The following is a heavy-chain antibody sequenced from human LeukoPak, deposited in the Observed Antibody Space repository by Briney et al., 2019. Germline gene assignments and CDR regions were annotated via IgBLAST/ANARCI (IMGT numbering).Heavy chain of an antibody. CDR2: IYYSGST. CDR1: GGSINSSSYY. CDR3: ARAYSSSWYYFDY. J-gene: IGHJ4*02. D-gene: IGHD6-13*01. V-gene: IGHV4-39*01. Sequence: SETLSLTCTASGGSINSSSYYWGWIRQPPGEGLVWIGSIYYSGSTYYNPSLKSRVTISVDTSKNQFSLTLSSETAADTAVYYCARAYSSSWYYFDYWGQGTLVTVSS.